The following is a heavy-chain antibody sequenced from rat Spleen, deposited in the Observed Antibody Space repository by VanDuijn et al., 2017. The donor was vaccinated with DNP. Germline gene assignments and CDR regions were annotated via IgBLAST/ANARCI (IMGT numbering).Heavy chain of an antibody. CDR2: ISYDGSRT. Sequence: EVQLVESGGGLVQPGRSMKLSCAATGFTFSDYAMAWVRQAPKKGLEWVATISYDGSRTYYRDSVKCRFTISRDYTENTVYLKMNCLWSEDTATYYCARHGTTVVFDYWGQGVMVTVSS. D-gene: IGHD1-1*01. V-gene: IGHV5-7*01. CDR3: ARHGTTVVFDY. CDR1: GFTFSDYA. J-gene: IGHJ2*01.